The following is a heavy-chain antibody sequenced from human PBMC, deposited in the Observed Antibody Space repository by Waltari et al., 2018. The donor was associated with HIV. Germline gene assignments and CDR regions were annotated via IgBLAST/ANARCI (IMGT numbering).Heavy chain of an antibody. Sequence: QVQLVQSAAEVKKPGASVKVSCKASGYTFTAYYIHWVRQAPGQGLEWMGRINLNSGDTNYGQKFQGRVTMTRDTSISTAYMELSRLRSDDTAVYYCARDSYYYDSSGFFPDFWGQGTLVTVSS. J-gene: IGHJ4*02. CDR3: ARDSYYYDSSGFFPDF. D-gene: IGHD3-22*01. CDR1: GYTFTAYY. V-gene: IGHV1-2*06. CDR2: INLNSGDT.